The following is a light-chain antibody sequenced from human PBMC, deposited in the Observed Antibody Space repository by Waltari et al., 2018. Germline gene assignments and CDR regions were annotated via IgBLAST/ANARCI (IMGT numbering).Light chain of an antibody. CDR3: QHYVRLPAT. Sequence: ELVLTQSPGSLSSSQGERVTLSCRASQSVSRALAWYQQKPGQAPRLLIFGASNRATGIPDRFSGSGSETDFSLTISRLEPEDFAVYYCQHYVRLPATFGRGTKVEIK. V-gene: IGKV3-20*01. J-gene: IGKJ1*01. CDR2: GAS. CDR1: QSVSRA.